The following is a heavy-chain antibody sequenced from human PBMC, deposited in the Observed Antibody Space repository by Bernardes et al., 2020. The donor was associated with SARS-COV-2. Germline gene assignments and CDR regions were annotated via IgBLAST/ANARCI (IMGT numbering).Heavy chain of an antibody. CDR1: GFSFSSYW. CDR2: IDYGGTIT. Sequence: GGSLRLSCAASGFSFSSYWFHWVRQAPGKGLVWVSRIDYGGTITSYADSVKGRFTISRDNAKNTLYVQMNSLRAEDTAVYYCARDMHGDHDYWGQGTLVTVSS. CDR3: ARDMHGDHDY. D-gene: IGHD4-17*01. V-gene: IGHV3-74*01. J-gene: IGHJ4*02.